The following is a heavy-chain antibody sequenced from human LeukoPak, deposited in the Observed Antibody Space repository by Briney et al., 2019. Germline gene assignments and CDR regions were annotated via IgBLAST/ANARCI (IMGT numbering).Heavy chain of an antibody. D-gene: IGHD1-7*01. CDR2: IKQDGSEK. CDR3: AREGGTQDY. J-gene: IGHJ4*02. V-gene: IGHV3-7*01. CDR1: GFTFSSYW. Sequence: PGRSLRLSCAASGFTFSSYWMTWVRQAPGKGLEWVANIKQDGSEKFFADSVKGRFTISRDNARNSVYLQMNSLRVEDTAVYYCAREGGTQDYWGQGTLVTVSS.